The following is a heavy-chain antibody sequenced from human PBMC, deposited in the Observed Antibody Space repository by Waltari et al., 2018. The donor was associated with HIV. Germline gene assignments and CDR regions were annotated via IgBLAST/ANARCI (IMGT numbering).Heavy chain of an antibody. Sequence: EVQLVDSGGGLVKPGGSLRLSCAASGFTFSDSSMNWVRQSPGKGLEWVSSISSSGSFIYYADSVKGRFTISRDNAQNSMYLQMNNLRADDSAMYYCARDSRGTSWSLNWFDPWGQGTLVTVSS. D-gene: IGHD6-13*01. CDR1: GFTFSDSS. J-gene: IGHJ5*02. CDR2: ISSSGSFI. CDR3: ARDSRGTSWSLNWFDP. V-gene: IGHV3-21*02.